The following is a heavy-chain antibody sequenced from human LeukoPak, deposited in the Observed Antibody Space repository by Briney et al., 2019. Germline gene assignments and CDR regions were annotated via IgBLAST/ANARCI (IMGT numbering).Heavy chain of an antibody. J-gene: IGHJ4*02. D-gene: IGHD1-26*01. CDR2: ISYSGST. V-gene: IGHV4-59*08. CDR1: GGSISRYY. CDR3: ARHSGSDYDNYDY. Sequence: SETLSLTCTVSGGSISRYYWSWIRQPPGKGLEWIGYISYSGSTNYNPSLKSRVTIPVDTSKNQFTLKLNSVTATDTAVYYCARHSGSDYDNYDYCGQGTLVTVS.